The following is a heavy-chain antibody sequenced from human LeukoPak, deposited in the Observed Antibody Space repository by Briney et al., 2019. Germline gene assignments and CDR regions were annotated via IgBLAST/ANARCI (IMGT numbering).Heavy chain of an antibody. Sequence: RPSETLSLTCTVSGGSISSYYWSWIRQPAGKGLEWIGRIYTSGSTNYNPSLKSRVTISVDTSKNQFSLKLSSVTAADTAVYYCGRDRLLRYFDWSTTCFDYWGQGTLVTVSS. CDR1: GGSISSYY. V-gene: IGHV4-4*07. CDR2: IYTSGST. CDR3: GRDRLLRYFDWSTTCFDY. J-gene: IGHJ4*02. D-gene: IGHD3-9*01.